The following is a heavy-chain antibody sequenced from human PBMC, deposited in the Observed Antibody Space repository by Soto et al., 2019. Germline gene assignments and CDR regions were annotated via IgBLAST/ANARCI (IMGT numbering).Heavy chain of an antibody. CDR2: IIPILGTA. Sequence: SVKVSCKASGGTFSSYAISWVRQAPGQGLEWMGGIIPILGTANYAQKFQGRVTITADESTSTAYMELSSLRSEDTAVYYCARDGPLGIAARPTNWFDPWGQGTLVTVSS. CDR1: GGTFSSYA. D-gene: IGHD6-6*01. J-gene: IGHJ5*02. CDR3: ARDGPLGIAARPTNWFDP. V-gene: IGHV1-69*13.